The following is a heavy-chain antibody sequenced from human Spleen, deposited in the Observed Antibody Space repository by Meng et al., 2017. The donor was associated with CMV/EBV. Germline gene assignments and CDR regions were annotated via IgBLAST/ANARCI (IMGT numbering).Heavy chain of an antibody. J-gene: IGHJ3*02. CDR1: GGSISSSSYY. CDR2: IYYSGST. CDR3: ARDAGHDFWTHAFDI. D-gene: IGHD3-3*01. V-gene: IGHV4-39*07. Sequence: GSLRLPCTVSGGSISSSSYYWGWIRQPPGKGLEWIGSIYYSGSTYYNPSLKSRVTISVDTSKNQFSLKLSSVTAADTAVYYCARDAGHDFWTHAFDIWGQGTMVTVSS.